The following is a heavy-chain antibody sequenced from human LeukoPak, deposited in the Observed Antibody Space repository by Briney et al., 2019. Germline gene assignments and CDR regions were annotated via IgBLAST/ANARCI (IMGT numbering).Heavy chain of an antibody. D-gene: IGHD4-23*01. CDR2: IIPMLGTA. J-gene: IGHJ6*02. CDR3: ARESLPYRGNSFGHYYGMDV. V-gene: IGHV1-69*13. CDR1: EGTFISYA. Sequence: GASVKVSCKASEGTFISYAISWVRQAPGQGLEWMGQIIPMLGTASYAQRFQGRVTLTADESTSTAYMELSSLRSEDTAVYYCARESLPYRGNSFGHYYGMDVWGQGTTVTVSS.